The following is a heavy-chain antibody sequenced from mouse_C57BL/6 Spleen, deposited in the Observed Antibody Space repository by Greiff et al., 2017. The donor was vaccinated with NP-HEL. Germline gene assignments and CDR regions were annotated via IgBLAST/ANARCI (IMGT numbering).Heavy chain of an antibody. CDR1: GYTFTDYN. CDR3: ARVVDGYPRYFDV. CDR2: INPNNGGT. V-gene: IGHV1-18*01. J-gene: IGHJ1*03. D-gene: IGHD2-3*01. Sequence: EVKLQESGPELVKPGASVKIPCKASGYTFTDYNMDWVKQSHGKSLEWIGDINPNNGGTIYNQKFKGKATLTVDKSSSTAYMELRSLTSEDTAVYYCARVVDGYPRYFDVWGTGTTVTVSS.